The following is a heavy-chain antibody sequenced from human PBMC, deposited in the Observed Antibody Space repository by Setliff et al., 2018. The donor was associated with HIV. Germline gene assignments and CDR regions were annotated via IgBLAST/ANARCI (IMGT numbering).Heavy chain of an antibody. CDR1: GGSISDNKYY. Sequence: SETLSLTCSVSGGSISDNKYYWSWIRQPPGKGLEWTGSIYHTGKTYYNSALKNRLTISVDTSKNQFSLELSSVTAADAAVYYCASRVYYYDSSGYLREEGFDPWGQGTLVTVS. CDR2: IYHTGKT. CDR3: ASRVYYYDSSGYLREEGFDP. D-gene: IGHD3-22*01. V-gene: IGHV4-39*01. J-gene: IGHJ5*02.